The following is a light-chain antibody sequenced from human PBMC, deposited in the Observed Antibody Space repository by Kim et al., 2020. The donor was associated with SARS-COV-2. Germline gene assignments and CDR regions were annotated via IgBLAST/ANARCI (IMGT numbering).Light chain of an antibody. CDR2: GAS. CDR1: QNVNYY. J-gene: IGKJ4*01. Sequence: LSPGESATPSCRASQNVNYYLGWYQQKAGQAPRLLISGASHRETGIPDRFSASGSGTDFTLTISRLEPEDFAVYYCQQYGSSSVTFGGGTKVDIK. V-gene: IGKV3-20*01. CDR3: QQYGSSSVT.